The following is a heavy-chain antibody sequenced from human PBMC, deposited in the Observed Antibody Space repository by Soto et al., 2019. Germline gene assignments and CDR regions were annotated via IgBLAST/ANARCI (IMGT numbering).Heavy chain of an antibody. D-gene: IGHD4-17*01. V-gene: IGHV1-18*01. CDR2: ISAYNGNT. J-gene: IGHJ6*03. Sequence: ASVKVSCKASGYTFTSYGISWVRQAPGQGLEWMGWISAYNGNTNYAQKLQGRVTMTTDTSTSTAYMELRSLRSDDTAVYYCARRSTVTTGNYYYYYYMDVWGKGTTVTVSS. CDR3: ARRSTVTTGNYYYYYYMDV. CDR1: GYTFTSYG.